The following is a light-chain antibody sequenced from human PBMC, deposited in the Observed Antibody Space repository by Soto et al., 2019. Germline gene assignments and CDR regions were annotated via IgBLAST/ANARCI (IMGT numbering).Light chain of an antibody. Sequence: DIQMTQSPSSLSASVGDRVTITCRASQGISNYLACYQQKPGKVPKLLIYAASTLQSGVPSRFSGSGSGTDFTLTISSLQHEDVANYYCQKYNSAPRHTFGGGTKVEIK. CDR2: AAS. J-gene: IGKJ4*01. V-gene: IGKV1-27*01. CDR3: QKYNSAPRHT. CDR1: QGISNY.